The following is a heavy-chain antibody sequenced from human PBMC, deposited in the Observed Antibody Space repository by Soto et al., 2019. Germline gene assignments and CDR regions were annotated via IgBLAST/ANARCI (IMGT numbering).Heavy chain of an antibody. CDR2: VYYSGST. V-gene: IGHV4-59*01. CDR1: GGSISGYY. D-gene: IGHD5-12*01. J-gene: IGHJ5*02. CDR3: AKYRRTDAEGYRLDL. Sequence: XETLSLPLTLSGGSISGYYWSWIRQPPGKGLEWIGYVYYSGSTKYNPSLESRVTISVDMSNNQFSLMLTSVTAADTAVYYCAKYRRTDAEGYRLDLWGQGTLVTVSS.